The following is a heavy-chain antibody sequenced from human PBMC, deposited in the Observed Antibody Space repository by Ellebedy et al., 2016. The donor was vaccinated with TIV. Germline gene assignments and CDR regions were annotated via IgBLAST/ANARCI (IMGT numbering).Heavy chain of an antibody. J-gene: IGHJ5*02. Sequence: GESLKISCTASGFTFSSHHMSWVRQAPGKGLEWVSAISGSGGSTYYADSVKGRFTVSRDNSKNTLYLQMNSLRAEDTAIYYCAKDMGYCIITKCFPGGWFDPWGQGALVTVSS. CDR3: AKDMGYCIITKCFPGGWFDP. CDR1: GFTFSSHH. D-gene: IGHD2-2*01. V-gene: IGHV3-23*01. CDR2: ISGSGGST.